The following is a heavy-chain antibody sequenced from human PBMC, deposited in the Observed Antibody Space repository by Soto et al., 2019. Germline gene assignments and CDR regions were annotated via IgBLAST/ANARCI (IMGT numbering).Heavy chain of an antibody. CDR3: ARAYTASVNYYYQYGMEV. V-gene: IGHV3-21*01. D-gene: IGHD5-18*01. J-gene: IGHJ6*02. CDR1: GFSFHVYS. Sequence: PGGSLRLSCAASGFSFHVYSMTLVRQAPGKGLEWVASISSSSSYKDYADSVKGRFTVSRDNAKNSLYLQMNSLRADDTAVYYCARAYTASVNYYYQYGMEVSYEGIAVTVSS. CDR2: ISSSSSYK.